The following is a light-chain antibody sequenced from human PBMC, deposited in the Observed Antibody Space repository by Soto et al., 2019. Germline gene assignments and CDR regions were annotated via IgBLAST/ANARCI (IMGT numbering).Light chain of an antibody. V-gene: IGKV3-20*01. CDR3: QHYGSSLSIT. Sequence: ESVLTQSPGSLSLSPGERATLSCRASQSVSSNYLDWYQHKPGQAPRLLIYGASSRATGIPDRFSGSGSGTDFPLTISRLEPEDFAVYYCQHYGSSLSITFGQGTRLEIK. CDR1: QSVSSNY. J-gene: IGKJ5*01. CDR2: GAS.